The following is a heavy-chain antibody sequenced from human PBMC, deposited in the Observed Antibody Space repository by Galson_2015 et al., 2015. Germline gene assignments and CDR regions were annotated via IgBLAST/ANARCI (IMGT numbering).Heavy chain of an antibody. J-gene: IGHJ4*02. D-gene: IGHD1-26*01. Sequence: SLRLSCAASGFTFSNYAMSWVRQTPGKGLEWVSSISNSGANKYYADPVKGRFSIFRDNSKNTVYLQMNSLRAEDTAIYYCAKDSGSHDYWGQGTLVTVSS. V-gene: IGHV3-23*01. CDR2: ISNSGANK. CDR1: GFTFSNYA. CDR3: AKDSGSHDY.